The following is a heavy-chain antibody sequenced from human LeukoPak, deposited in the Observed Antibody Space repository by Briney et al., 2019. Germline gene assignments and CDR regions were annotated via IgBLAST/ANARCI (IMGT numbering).Heavy chain of an antibody. Sequence: PGGSLRLSCAASGFTFRSYWMSWVRQAPGKGLEWVANIKQDGSEKYYVDSVKGRFTISRDNANNSVYLQMISLRVEDTAVYYCARESTRYCSGGSCYSSSSLDYWGQGTLVTVSS. CDR1: GFTFRSYW. CDR3: ARESTRYCSGGSCYSSSSLDY. J-gene: IGHJ4*02. CDR2: IKQDGSEK. D-gene: IGHD2-15*01. V-gene: IGHV3-7*01.